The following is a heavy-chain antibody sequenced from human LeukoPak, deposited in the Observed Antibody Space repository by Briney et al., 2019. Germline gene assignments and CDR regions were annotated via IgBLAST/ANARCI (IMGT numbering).Heavy chain of an antibody. CDR1: GDSVSSNSAA. J-gene: IGHJ5*02. CDR3: ARAGGPDLYSSSKNNWFDP. V-gene: IGHV6-1*01. CDR2: TYYRSKWYN. Sequence: SQTLSLTCAISGDSVSSNSAAWNWIRQSPSRGLEWLGRTYYRSKWYNDYAVSVKSRITINPDTSKNQFSLQLNSVTPEDTAVYYCARAGGPDLYSSSKNNWFDPWGQGTLVTVSS. D-gene: IGHD6-6*01.